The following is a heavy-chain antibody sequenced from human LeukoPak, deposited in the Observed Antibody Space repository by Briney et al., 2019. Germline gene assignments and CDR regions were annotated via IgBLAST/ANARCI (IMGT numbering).Heavy chain of an antibody. J-gene: IGHJ3*02. D-gene: IGHD3-22*01. CDR3: AKKNGSDYSYDAFDI. Sequence: PGGSLRLSCAASGFTFSSYAMSWVRQAPGKGLEWVSAISGSGDSTYYADSVKGRFIISRDNSKNTLYLQMSSLRAEDTAVYYCAKKNGSDYSYDAFDIWGQGTMVTVSS. CDR1: GFTFSSYA. CDR2: ISGSGDST. V-gene: IGHV3-23*01.